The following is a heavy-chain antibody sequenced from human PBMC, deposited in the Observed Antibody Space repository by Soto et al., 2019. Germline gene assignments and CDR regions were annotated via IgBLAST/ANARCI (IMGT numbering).Heavy chain of an antibody. Sequence: QVQLVQSGAEVKKPGSSVKVSCKASGGTFSSYAISWVRQAPGQGLAWMGGIIPIFGTANYAQKFQGRVTINADESTSTAYMELSRLRAEDTAVYYCATAAYDSSGYFYRNYFDYWGQGSVVTVSS. CDR1: GGTFSSYA. J-gene: IGHJ4*02. D-gene: IGHD3-22*01. CDR2: IIPIFGTA. V-gene: IGHV1-69*01. CDR3: ATAAYDSSGYFYRNYFDY.